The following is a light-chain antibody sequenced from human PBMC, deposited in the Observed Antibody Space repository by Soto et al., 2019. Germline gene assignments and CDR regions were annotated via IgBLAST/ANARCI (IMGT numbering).Light chain of an antibody. V-gene: IGKV3D-15*01. J-gene: IGKJ5*01. CDR1: QSVYSN. Sequence: EVVMTQSPATLSVSPGERATLSCRASQSVYSNLAWYQEKPGQAPRLLIYGASTRDTGIPARFSGSGSGTEFTLSISSLQSEDFAVYYCQQYSNWPPITFGQGTRLEIK. CDR2: GAS. CDR3: QQYSNWPPIT.